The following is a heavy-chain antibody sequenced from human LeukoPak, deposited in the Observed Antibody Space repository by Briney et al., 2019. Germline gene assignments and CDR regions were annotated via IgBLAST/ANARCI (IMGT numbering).Heavy chain of an antibody. Sequence: GGSLRLSCAASGFTFSSYSMNWVSQAPGKGLEWVSSISSSSSYIYYADSVKGRFTISRDNAKNSLYLQMDSLRAEDTAVYYCARGPKNLDRLRDLDYWGQGTLVTVSS. CDR2: ISSSSSYI. J-gene: IGHJ4*02. D-gene: IGHD1-1*01. V-gene: IGHV3-21*01. CDR3: ARGPKNLDRLRDLDY. CDR1: GFTFSSYS.